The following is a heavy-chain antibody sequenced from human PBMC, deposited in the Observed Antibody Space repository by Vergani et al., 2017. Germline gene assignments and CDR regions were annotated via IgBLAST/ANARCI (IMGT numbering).Heavy chain of an antibody. CDR1: GYSFTNYW. CDR2: IHPADSDT. D-gene: IGHD3-22*01. Sequence: EVQLVQSGAEVKKPGESLNISCQISGYSFTNYWIGWVRQLPGKGLEWMGIIHPADSDTSYSPSFQGQVTISVDKSISTAYLQRSSRRASDSAMYYCARLYGRDSSGSKYSDYWGQGTLVTVSS. V-gene: IGHV5-51*01. CDR3: ARLYGRDSSGSKYSDY. J-gene: IGHJ4*02.